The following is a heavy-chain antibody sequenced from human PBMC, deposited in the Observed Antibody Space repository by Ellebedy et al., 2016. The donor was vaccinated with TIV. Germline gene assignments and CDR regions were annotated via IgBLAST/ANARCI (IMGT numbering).Heavy chain of an antibody. Sequence: GGSLRLXXEASGFTFSSYGMHWVRQAPGKGLEWAAVIWSDGSYKYYVDSVKGRSTISRDNSKNTVYLEMNSLTVEDTAIYYCARDLPDRGDSLPVIDYWGQGTLVTVSS. CDR2: IWSDGSYK. J-gene: IGHJ4*02. CDR1: GFTFSSYG. V-gene: IGHV3-33*08. D-gene: IGHD4-17*01. CDR3: ARDLPDRGDSLPVIDY.